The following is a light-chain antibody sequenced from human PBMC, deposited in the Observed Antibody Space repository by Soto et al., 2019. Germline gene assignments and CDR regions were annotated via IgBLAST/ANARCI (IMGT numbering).Light chain of an antibody. J-gene: IGLJ1*01. CDR1: SSDVGAYNY. CDR3: SSHAGNNNYV. Sequence: QSALTQPPSASGSVGHSVTISCTGTSSDVGAYNYVSWYQQHPGKAPKLMIYEVSKRPSGVPDRFSGSKSGYTASLTVSGLQAEDEADYYCSSHAGNNNYVFGTGTKVTVL. CDR2: EVS. V-gene: IGLV2-8*01.